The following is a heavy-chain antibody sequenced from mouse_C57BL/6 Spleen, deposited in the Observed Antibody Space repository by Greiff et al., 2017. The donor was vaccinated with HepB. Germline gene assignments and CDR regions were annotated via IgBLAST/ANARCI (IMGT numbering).Heavy chain of an antibody. V-gene: IGHV1-19*01. D-gene: IGHD3-2*02. CDR1: GYTFTDYY. CDR2: INPYNGGT. CDR3: ARGGSSGYWFAY. J-gene: IGHJ3*01. Sequence: VQLKQSGPVLVKPGASVKMSCKASGYTFTDYYMNWVKQSHGKSLEWIGVINPYNGGTSYNQKFKGKATLTVDKSSSTAYMELNSLTSEDSAVYYCARGGSSGYWFAYWGQGTLGTVSA.